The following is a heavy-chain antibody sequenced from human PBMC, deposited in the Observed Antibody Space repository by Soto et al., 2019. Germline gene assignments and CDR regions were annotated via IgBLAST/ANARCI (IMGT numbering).Heavy chain of an antibody. J-gene: IGHJ4*02. CDR3: TRDWEITVSTWSFGGF. CDR1: GGTFSPYT. V-gene: IGHV1-69*08. CDR2: IIPFHGVT. Sequence: QVQLVQSGAEVKKPGSSVKVSCKASGGTFSPYTINWVRQAPGQGLEWMGRIIPFHGVTNYAQKFQARVTITADKSTSTADRELSGLRSEDTAMYYCTRDWEITVSTWSFGGFWGRGTLVTVSS. D-gene: IGHD3-10*01.